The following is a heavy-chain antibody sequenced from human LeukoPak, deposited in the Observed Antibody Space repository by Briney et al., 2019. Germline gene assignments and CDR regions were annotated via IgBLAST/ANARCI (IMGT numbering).Heavy chain of an antibody. J-gene: IGHJ4*02. CDR2: IYFSGST. Sequence: PSETLSLTCTVSGDSISSSNYYWGWIRQPPGKGLEWIGSIYFSGSTYYNPSLKSRVTISVDTSKNQFSLKLSSVTAADTAVYYCARVEAVADRERFDYWGQGTLVTVSS. CDR1: GDSISSSNYY. CDR3: ARVEAVADRERFDY. V-gene: IGHV4-39*01. D-gene: IGHD6-19*01.